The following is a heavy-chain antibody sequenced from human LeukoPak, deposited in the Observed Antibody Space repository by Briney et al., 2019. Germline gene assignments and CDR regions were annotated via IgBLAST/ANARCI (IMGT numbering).Heavy chain of an antibody. CDR1: GVSISSYY. CDR2: IYYSGST. J-gene: IGHJ3*02. V-gene: IGHV4-59*01. D-gene: IGHD2-8*01. CDR3: TRSTNLEAFDI. Sequence: SSETLSLTCTVSGVSISSYYWSWIRQPPGKGLEWVGYIYYSGSTNYNPSLKSRVTISVDTSKNQCSLKLSSVTTADTAVYYCTRSTNLEAFDIWGQGTMVTVSS.